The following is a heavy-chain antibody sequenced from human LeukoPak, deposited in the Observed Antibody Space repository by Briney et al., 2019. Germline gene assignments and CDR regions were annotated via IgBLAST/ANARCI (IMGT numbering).Heavy chain of an antibody. Sequence: GASVKVSCKASGGTFSSYAISWVRQAPGQGLEWMGGIIPIFGTANYAQKFQGRVTITTDESTSTAYMELSSLRSEDTAVYYCARTKYSGYDSRSRAFDIWGQGTMVTVSS. CDR1: GGTFSSYA. CDR3: ARTKYSGYDSRSRAFDI. D-gene: IGHD5-12*01. J-gene: IGHJ3*02. CDR2: IIPIFGTA. V-gene: IGHV1-69*05.